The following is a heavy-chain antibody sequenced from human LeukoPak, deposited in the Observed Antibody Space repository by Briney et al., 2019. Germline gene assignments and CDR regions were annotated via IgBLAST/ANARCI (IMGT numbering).Heavy chain of an antibody. CDR3: ARGGGGYSDY. J-gene: IGHJ4*02. CDR2: IYYSGST. D-gene: IGHD2-21*01. CDR1: GGSISSGGYY. V-gene: IGHV4-31*03. Sequence: SQTLSLTCTVSGGSISSGGYYWSWLRQHPGKGLEWIGYIYYSGSTYYNPSLRSRVTISVYTSKNQFSLKLSSVTAADTAVYYCARGGGGYSDYWGQGTLVTVSS.